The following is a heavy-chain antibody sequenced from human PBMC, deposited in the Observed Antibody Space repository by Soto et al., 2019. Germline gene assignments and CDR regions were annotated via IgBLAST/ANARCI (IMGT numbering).Heavy chain of an antibody. CDR1: GYTFTSYG. CDR3: ARVLARPAYYYMDV. V-gene: IGHV1-18*01. D-gene: IGHD6-6*01. J-gene: IGHJ6*03. CDR2: ISAYNGNT. Sequence: ASVKVSCKASGYTFTSYGISWVRQAPGQELEWMGWISAYNGNTNYAQKLQGRVTMTTDTSTSTAYMELRSLRSDDTAVYYCARVLARPAYYYMDVWGKGTTVTVSS.